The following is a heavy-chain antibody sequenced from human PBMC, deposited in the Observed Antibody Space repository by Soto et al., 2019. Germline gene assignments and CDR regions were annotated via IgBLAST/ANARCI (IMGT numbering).Heavy chain of an antibody. CDR3: ARGRVTALYYYYGMDV. D-gene: IGHD2-21*02. J-gene: IGHJ6*02. Sequence: SETLSLTCAVSGGSISSSNWWSWVLQPPGKGLEWIGEIYHSGSTNYNPSLKSRVTISVDKSKNQFSLKLSSVTAADTAVYYCARGRVTALYYYYGMDVWGQGTTVTVSS. CDR1: GGSISSSNW. CDR2: IYHSGST. V-gene: IGHV4-4*02.